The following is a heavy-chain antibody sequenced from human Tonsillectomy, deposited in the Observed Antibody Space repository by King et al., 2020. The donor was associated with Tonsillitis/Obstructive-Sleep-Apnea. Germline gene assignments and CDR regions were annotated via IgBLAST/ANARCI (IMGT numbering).Heavy chain of an antibody. Sequence: VQLPQWGAGLLKPSETLSLTCAVYGGSFSGYYWSWIRQPPGKGLEWIGEINHSGSTNYNPSLKSRVTISVDTSKNQFSLKLSSVTAADTAVYYCARRRWLQPVDYWGQGTLVTVSS. V-gene: IGHV4-34*01. D-gene: IGHD5-24*01. J-gene: IGHJ4*02. CDR3: ARRRWLQPVDY. CDR1: GGSFSGYY. CDR2: INHSGST.